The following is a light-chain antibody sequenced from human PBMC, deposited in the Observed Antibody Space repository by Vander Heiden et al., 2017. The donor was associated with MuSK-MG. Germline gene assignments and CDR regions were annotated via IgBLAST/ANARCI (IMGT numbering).Light chain of an antibody. Sequence: QSAPTQPASVSAAPGRPITTPSTGTSSHTGCYNCVSWYQQHPSKAPKLMIYGVSNRPSGVSNRFSGSKSGNTASLTISGLQAEDGAGYYCNSYTSSSTVIFGGGTKLTVL. CDR2: GVS. CDR1: SSHTGCYNC. CDR3: NSYTSSSTVI. J-gene: IGLJ2*01. V-gene: IGLV2-14*03.